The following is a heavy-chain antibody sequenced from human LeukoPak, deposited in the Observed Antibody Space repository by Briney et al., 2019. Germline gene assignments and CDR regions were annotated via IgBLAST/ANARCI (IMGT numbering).Heavy chain of an antibody. CDR2: IKRDGSEE. V-gene: IGHV3-7*04. J-gene: IGHJ3*02. CDR1: KXTFSSYW. Sequence: PGGSLRLSCVASKXTFSSYWMSWVRQAPGKGLEWVVNIKRDGSEEYYVDSVKGRFTISRDNAKNSLYLQMNSLRAEDTAVYYCARDPYSNLFGVFDIWGQGTMVTVSS. D-gene: IGHD6-13*01. CDR3: ARDPYSNLFGVFDI.